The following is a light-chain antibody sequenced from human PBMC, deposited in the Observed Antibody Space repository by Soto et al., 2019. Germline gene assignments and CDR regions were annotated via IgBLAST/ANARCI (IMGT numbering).Light chain of an antibody. CDR3: QQYSSFPLT. V-gene: IGKV1-5*03. CDR1: QSISTW. CDR2: KAS. Sequence: DVQMTQSPATLSASVGDRVTITCLASQSISTWLAWYQQKPGKAPKFLIYKASNLESGVPSRFSGSGSGTEFTLTISGLQPDDFATYYCQQYSSFPLTFGQATKVDIK. J-gene: IGKJ1*01.